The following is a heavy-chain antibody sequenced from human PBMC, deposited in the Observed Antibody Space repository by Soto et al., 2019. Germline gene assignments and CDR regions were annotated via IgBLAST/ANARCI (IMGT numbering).Heavy chain of an antibody. D-gene: IGHD3-22*01. V-gene: IGHV4-31*03. Sequence: SETLSLTCTVSGGSISSGGYYWSWIRQHPGKGLEWIGYIYYSGNTYYNPSLKSRVTISIDTSKNQFSLKLSPVTAADTAVYYCAREGMNYNDSSGYWVRNAMDVWGQGTTVTVSS. J-gene: IGHJ6*02. CDR1: GGSISSGGYY. CDR3: AREGMNYNDSSGYWVRNAMDV. CDR2: IYYSGNT.